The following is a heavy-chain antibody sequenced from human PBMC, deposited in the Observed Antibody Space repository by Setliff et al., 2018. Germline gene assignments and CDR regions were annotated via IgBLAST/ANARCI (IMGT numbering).Heavy chain of an antibody. Sequence: GASVKVSCKVSGDTFRSYALTWVRQAPGQGLEWMGGVIPMSTTPRYAQKFQGRITITADESTRTVYMELTSLRSEDTAVYYCAGDENCSGGTCHIYYHHGMDVWGQGTTVTVSS. J-gene: IGHJ6*02. D-gene: IGHD2-15*01. CDR3: AGDENCSGGTCHIYYHHGMDV. CDR2: VIPMSTTP. V-gene: IGHV1-69*13. CDR1: GDTFRSYA.